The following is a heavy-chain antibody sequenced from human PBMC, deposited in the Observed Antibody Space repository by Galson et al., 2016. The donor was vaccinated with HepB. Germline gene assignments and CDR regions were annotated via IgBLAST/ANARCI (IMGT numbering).Heavy chain of an antibody. CDR3: ARDRRGSGWYIDY. CDR1: GFTFNTYG. D-gene: IGHD6-19*01. Sequence: SLRLSCAASGFTFNTYGMHWVRQAPGKGLEWVSVIWYDGSDKYYADSVNGRFTISRDNSKNTLYLQMNSLRAEDTAVYYCARDRRGSGWYIDYWGQGTLVTVSS. J-gene: IGHJ4*02. V-gene: IGHV3-33*01. CDR2: IWYDGSDK.